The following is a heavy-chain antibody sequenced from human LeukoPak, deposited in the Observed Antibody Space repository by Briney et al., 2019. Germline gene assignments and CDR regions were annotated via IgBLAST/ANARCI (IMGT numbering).Heavy chain of an antibody. V-gene: IGHV4-59*01. Sequence: LSLTCTVSGGSISSYYWSWIRQPPGKGLEWIGYIYYSGSTNYNPSLKSRVTISVDTSKNQFSLKLSSVTAADTAVYYCARGVLLGSFDYWGQGTLVTVSS. CDR2: IYYSGST. CDR1: GGSISSYY. J-gene: IGHJ4*02. CDR3: ARGVLLGSFDY. D-gene: IGHD7-27*01.